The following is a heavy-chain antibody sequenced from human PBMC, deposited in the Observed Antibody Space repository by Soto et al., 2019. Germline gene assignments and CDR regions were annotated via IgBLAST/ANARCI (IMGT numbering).Heavy chain of an antibody. CDR2: IYTSGST. V-gene: IGHV4-4*07. CDR1: GGSISSYY. CDR3: ARDQFHCSSTSCYTDWFDP. D-gene: IGHD2-2*02. Sequence: SETLSLTCTVSGGSISSYYWSWIRQPAGKGLEWIGRIYTSGSTNYNPSLKSRVTMSVDTSKNQFSLKLSSVTAADTAVYYCARDQFHCSSTSCYTDWFDPWGQGTLVTVSS. J-gene: IGHJ5*02.